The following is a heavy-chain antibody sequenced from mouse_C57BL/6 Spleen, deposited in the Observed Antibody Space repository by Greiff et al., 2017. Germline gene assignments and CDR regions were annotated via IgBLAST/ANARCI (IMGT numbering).Heavy chain of an antibody. V-gene: IGHV1-22*01. CDR2: INPNNGGT. CDR1: GYTFTDYN. Sequence: EVKLQESGPELVKPGASVKMSCKASGYTFTDYNMHWVKQSHGKSLEWIGYINPNNGGTSYNQKFKGKATLTVNKSSSTAYMELRSLTSEDSAVYYCARIYYGNYDAMDYWGQGTSVTVSS. J-gene: IGHJ4*01. CDR3: ARIYYGNYDAMDY. D-gene: IGHD2-1*01.